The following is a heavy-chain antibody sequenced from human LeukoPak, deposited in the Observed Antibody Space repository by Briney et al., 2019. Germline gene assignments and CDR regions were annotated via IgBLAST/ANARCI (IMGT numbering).Heavy chain of an antibody. CDR1: GYTFTNYF. D-gene: IGHD3-10*01. CDR2: INPSAGST. Sequence: ASVKVSCKASGYTFTNYFTHWVRQAPGQGLEWMGIINPSAGSTTYAQKFQGRVTMTRDTSTSTVYMELSSLRSEDTAVYYCARGSGSGNYYDAFNIWGQGTRVTVSS. CDR3: ARGSGSGNYYDAFNI. V-gene: IGHV1-46*01. J-gene: IGHJ3*02.